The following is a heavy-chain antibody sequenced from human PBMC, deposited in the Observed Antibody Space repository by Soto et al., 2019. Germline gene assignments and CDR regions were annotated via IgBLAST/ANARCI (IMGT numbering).Heavy chain of an antibody. CDR2: INAGNGNT. J-gene: IGHJ4*02. CDR1: GYTFTSYA. V-gene: IGHV1-3*01. Sequence: ASVKASCKASGYTFTSYAMHWVRQAPGQRLEWMGWINAGNGNTKYSQKFQGRVTITRDTSASAAYMELNSLRSEDTAVYYCVRDSLIGSTFSGYDGIDYWGQGTLVTVSS. D-gene: IGHD5-12*01. CDR3: VRDSLIGSTFSGYDGIDY.